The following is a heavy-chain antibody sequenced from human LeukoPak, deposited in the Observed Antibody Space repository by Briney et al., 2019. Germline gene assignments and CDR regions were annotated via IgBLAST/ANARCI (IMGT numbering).Heavy chain of an antibody. CDR3: ARSLDRYAHFCGGDCYLNSLFDY. V-gene: IGHV4-39*01. CDR2: IYYSGST. CDR1: GGSISSSSYY. D-gene: IGHD2-21*02. Sequence: PSETLSLTCTVSGGSISSSSYYWGWIRQPPGKGLEWIGSIYYSGSTYYNPSLKSRVTISVDTSKNQFSLKLSSVTAADTAVYYCARSLDRYAHFCGGDCYLNSLFDYWGQGTLVTVSS. J-gene: IGHJ4*02.